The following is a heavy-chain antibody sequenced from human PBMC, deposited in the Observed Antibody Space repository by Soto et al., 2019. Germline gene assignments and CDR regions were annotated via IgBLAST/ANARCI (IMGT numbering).Heavy chain of an antibody. CDR1: EFTVTNNE. CDR3: ALRRVAYADF. V-gene: IGHV3-53*01. CDR2: LYSGGNT. J-gene: IGHJ4*02. D-gene: IGHD2-2*01. Sequence: VRLSCAASEFTVTNNEMSWVRQAPGKGLEWVSILYSGGNTYYADSVEGRFTISRDGSKNTLYLHMNSLRAEDTAVYYCALRRVAYADFWGQGTRVTVSS.